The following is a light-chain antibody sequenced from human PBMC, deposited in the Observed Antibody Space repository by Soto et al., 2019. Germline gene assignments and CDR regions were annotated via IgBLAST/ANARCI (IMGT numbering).Light chain of an antibody. V-gene: IGKV3-15*01. CDR2: GAS. CDR1: QRVSSK. Sequence: EIVMTQSPATLSVSPGERATLSCRASQRVSSKLAWYQQQPGQAPRVLIYGASTRATGIPARFSGSGSGTESTLTISSLQSEDFAVYYCQHYNDWPPTWTFGHGTRVEIK. CDR3: QHYNDWPPTWT. J-gene: IGKJ1*01.